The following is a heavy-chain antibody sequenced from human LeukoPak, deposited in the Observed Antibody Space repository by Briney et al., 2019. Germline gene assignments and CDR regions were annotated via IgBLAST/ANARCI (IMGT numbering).Heavy chain of an antibody. CDR3: AKDKGLELEEDYFDY. Sequence: GRSLRLSCAASGFTFSSYGMHWVRQAPGKGLEWVAAISYDGSNKYYADSVKGRFTISRDNSKNTLYLQMNSLRAEDTAVYYCAKDKGLELEEDYFDYWGQGTLVTVSS. V-gene: IGHV3-30*18. CDR2: ISYDGSNK. CDR1: GFTFSSYG. J-gene: IGHJ4*02. D-gene: IGHD1-7*01.